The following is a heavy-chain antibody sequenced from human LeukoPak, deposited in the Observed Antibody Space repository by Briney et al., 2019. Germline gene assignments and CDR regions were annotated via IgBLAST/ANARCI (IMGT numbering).Heavy chain of an antibody. J-gene: IGHJ4*02. CDR1: VFTFSNCW. V-gene: IGHV3-7*01. CDR2: IKQDGSEE. D-gene: IGHD2-2*01. CDR3: ARGPLGYCSVTSCQFDY. Sequence: GGSLRLSCAASVFTFSNCWMSWVRQAPGKGLEWVANIKQDGSEEYYVDSVKGRFTISRVNAENSLFLQMNSLRVEDTAVYYCARGPLGYCSVTSCQFDYWGQGTLVTVSS.